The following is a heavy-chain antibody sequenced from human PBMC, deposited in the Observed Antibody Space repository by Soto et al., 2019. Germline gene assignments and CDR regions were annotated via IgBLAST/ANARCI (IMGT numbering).Heavy chain of an antibody. CDR3: TRHSNAYCGGECPLEY. CDR2: IYPGDSDT. V-gene: IGHV5-51*01. CDR1: GFSFLSYW. J-gene: IGHJ4*02. D-gene: IGHD2-21*01. Sequence: EVQLVQSGAEVKKPGESLKISCKGSGFSFLSYWIGWVRQKPGKGLEWMGIIYPGDSDTRYSPSFQGQVTISADKSITTAYLQWSSLKASDTAMYYCTRHSNAYCGGECPLEYWGQGTLVTVSS.